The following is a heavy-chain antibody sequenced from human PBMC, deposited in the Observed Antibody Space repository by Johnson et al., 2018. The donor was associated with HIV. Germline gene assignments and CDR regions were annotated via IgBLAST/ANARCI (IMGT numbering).Heavy chain of an antibody. Sequence: VQLVESGGGAVRPGGSLRLSCVVSGFTFEDYGMSWVRQAPGKGLEWVSAINWNGGSTTYADSVKGRFIISRDNAKNSLYLQMNSLRDEDTAFYYCARAFLSHYYDSSGPVDIWGQGTMVTVSS. CDR1: GFTFEDYG. D-gene: IGHD3-22*01. CDR2: INWNGGST. CDR3: ARAFLSHYYDSSGPVDI. J-gene: IGHJ3*02. V-gene: IGHV3-20*04.